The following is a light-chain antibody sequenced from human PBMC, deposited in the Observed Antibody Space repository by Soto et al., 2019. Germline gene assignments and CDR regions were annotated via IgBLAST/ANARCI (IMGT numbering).Light chain of an antibody. CDR2: DVS. CDR3: CSYSGSGTYV. V-gene: IGLV2-11*01. CDR1: SSDVGTYNY. J-gene: IGLJ1*01. Sequence: QSALTQPRSVSGSLGQSVTISCTGTSSDVGTYNYVSWYQQHPGKAPKVMIYDVSERPSGVPDRFSGAKSGNTASLTISGLEAEDEDDYYCCSYSGSGTYVLGTGTKVTVL.